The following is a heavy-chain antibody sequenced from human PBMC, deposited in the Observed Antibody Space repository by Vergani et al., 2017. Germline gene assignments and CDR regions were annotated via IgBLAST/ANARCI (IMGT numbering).Heavy chain of an antibody. V-gene: IGHV5-51*01. J-gene: IGHJ6*02. Sequence: EVQLVPSGAEVKTPGESLKISCKGSGYSFTSYWIGWVRQMPGKGLEWMGIIYPGDSDTRYSPSFQGQVTISADKSISTAYLQWSSLKASDTAMYYCARHFYNFWSGYSSGMDVWGQGTTVTVSS. D-gene: IGHD3-3*01. CDR3: ARHFYNFWSGYSSGMDV. CDR1: GYSFTSYW. CDR2: IYPGDSDT.